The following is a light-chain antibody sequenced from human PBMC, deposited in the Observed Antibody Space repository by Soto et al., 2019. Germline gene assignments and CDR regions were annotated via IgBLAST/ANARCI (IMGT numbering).Light chain of an antibody. CDR3: QQRDNWPLT. J-gene: IGKJ4*01. Sequence: EIVLTQTPATLALSPGERATLSCRASQSVTTLAWYQQKPGQSPRLLIYDASNRATGIPARFGGSGSGTDFTLTISSLEPEDFAVYYCQQRDNWPLTFGGGTRVELK. CDR1: QSVTT. CDR2: DAS. V-gene: IGKV3-11*01.